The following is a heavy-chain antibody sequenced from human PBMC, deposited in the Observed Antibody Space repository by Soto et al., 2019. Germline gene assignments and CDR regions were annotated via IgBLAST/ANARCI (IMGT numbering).Heavy chain of an antibody. CDR2: ISPYNGKT. Sequence: ASVKVSCKASGYTFTTHGISWVRQAPGQGLEWMGWISPYNGKTTYAQKVQGRVTMTTDTSTSTAYMELRGLRSDDAAVYYCARVDDYVWGSFRPWGQGTQVTVSS. CDR1: GYTFTTHG. CDR3: ARVDDYVWGSFRP. V-gene: IGHV1-18*04. D-gene: IGHD3-16*02. J-gene: IGHJ4*02.